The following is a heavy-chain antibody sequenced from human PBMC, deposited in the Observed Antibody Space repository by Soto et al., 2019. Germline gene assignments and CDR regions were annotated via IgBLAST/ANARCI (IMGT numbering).Heavy chain of an antibody. Sequence: QVQLQESGPGLVKPSQTLSLTCTVSGGSISSGGYYWSWIRQHPGKGLEWIGYIYYSGSTYYNPSLKSRVTISVDTSKNQFSLKLSSVTAADTAVHYCARENCSGGSCYSGSYFDYWGQGTLVTVSS. V-gene: IGHV4-31*03. CDR2: IYYSGST. CDR1: GGSISSGGYY. CDR3: ARENCSGGSCYSGSYFDY. J-gene: IGHJ4*02. D-gene: IGHD2-15*01.